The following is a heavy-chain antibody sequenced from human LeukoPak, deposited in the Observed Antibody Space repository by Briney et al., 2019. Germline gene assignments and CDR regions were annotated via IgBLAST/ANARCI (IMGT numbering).Heavy chain of an antibody. CDR1: GGSFSGYY. J-gene: IGHJ3*02. CDR2: INHSGST. CDR3: ARGRGGRDAFDN. Sequence: KPSETLSLTCAVYGGSFSGYYWNWVRQPPGKGLEWIGEINHSGSTNYNPSLKSRVTISVDTSKNHFSLNLSSVTAEDTAVYYCARGRGGRDAFDNWGQGTMVTVSS. D-gene: IGHD3-10*01. V-gene: IGHV4-34*01.